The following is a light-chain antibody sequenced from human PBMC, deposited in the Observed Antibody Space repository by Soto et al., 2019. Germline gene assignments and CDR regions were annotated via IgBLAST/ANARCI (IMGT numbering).Light chain of an antibody. CDR1: QNIRSY. V-gene: IGKV1-39*01. Sequence: DIQMTQSPSSLSASVGDRGTITCRASQNIRSYINWYQQKPGKAPELLIYATSSLQTGVPSRFSASGSGTDFSLVISDLQPEDSATYYCQQGYSSRWTSGRGTKVEI. CDR2: ATS. J-gene: IGKJ1*01. CDR3: QQGYSSRWT.